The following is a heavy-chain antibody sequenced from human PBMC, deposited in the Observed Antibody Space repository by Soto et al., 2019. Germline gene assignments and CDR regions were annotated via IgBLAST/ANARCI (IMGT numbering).Heavy chain of an antibody. Sequence: HGESLKIPCKGSGYSFTRYWIGWVRQLPGKGLEWMGIIYPGDSDTRYSPSFQGQVTLPADKSISTAYLQWSSLKASDTAMYYCARLKRDHSSSEDYYYYGMDVWGQGTTVTVSS. J-gene: IGHJ6*02. V-gene: IGHV5-51*01. CDR1: GYSFTRYW. CDR2: IYPGDSDT. CDR3: ARLKRDHSSSEDYYYYGMDV. D-gene: IGHD6-13*01.